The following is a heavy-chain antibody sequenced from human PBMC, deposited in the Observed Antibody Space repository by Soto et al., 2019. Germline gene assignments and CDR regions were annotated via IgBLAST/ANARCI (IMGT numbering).Heavy chain of an antibody. Sequence: GGSLRLSCAASGFTFSNAWMSWVRQAPGKGLEWVGRIKSKTDGGTTDYAAPVKGRFTISRDDSKNTLYLQMNSLKTEDTAVYYCTTDYGYCSSTSCYETNHFDYWGQGTLVTVSS. CDR1: GFTFSNAW. J-gene: IGHJ4*02. CDR2: IKSKTDGGTT. V-gene: IGHV3-15*01. CDR3: TTDYGYCSSTSCYETNHFDY. D-gene: IGHD2-2*03.